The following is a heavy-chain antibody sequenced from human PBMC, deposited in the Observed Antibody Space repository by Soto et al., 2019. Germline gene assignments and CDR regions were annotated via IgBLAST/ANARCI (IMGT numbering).Heavy chain of an antibody. J-gene: IGHJ3*02. CDR3: ARGRYSYGYYDAFDI. CDR1: GGTFSSYT. D-gene: IGHD5-18*01. CDR2: IIPILGIA. Sequence: QVQLVQSGAEVKKPGSSVKVSCKASGGTFSSYTISWVRQAPGQGLEWMGRIIPILGIANYAQKLQGRGTIPADKSTSTAYMELSSLRYEDTAVYYCARGRYSYGYYDAFDIWGQGTMVTVSS. V-gene: IGHV1-69*02.